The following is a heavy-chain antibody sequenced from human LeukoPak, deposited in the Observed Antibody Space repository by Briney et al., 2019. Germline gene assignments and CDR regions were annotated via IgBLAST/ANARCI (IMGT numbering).Heavy chain of an antibody. CDR2: ISSSRSLI. Sequence: GGSLRLSCAVSGFTLRYYSMNCVRQAPGRGLEWGSCISSSRSLIFYSDSARGRFTITRDNAQNLLYLHMNSLRVEDTAVYYCAKVDRGDYSSSPVPYYNYYMNVWGKGTTVTVSS. D-gene: IGHD6-13*01. J-gene: IGHJ6*03. V-gene: IGHV3-21*01. CDR1: GFTLRYYS. CDR3: AKVDRGDYSSSPVPYYNYYMNV.